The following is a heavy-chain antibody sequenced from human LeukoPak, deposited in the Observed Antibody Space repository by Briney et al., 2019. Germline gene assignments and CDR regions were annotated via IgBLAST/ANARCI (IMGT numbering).Heavy chain of an antibody. J-gene: IGHJ4*02. D-gene: IGHD5-18*01. CDR3: ARGGRLGIQLWLVGEKGSFDY. V-gene: IGHV1-18*01. CDR2: ISAYNGNT. CDR1: GYTFTSYG. Sequence: ASVKVSCKASGYTFTSYGISWVRQAPGQGLEWMGWISAYNGNTNYAQKLQGRVTMTTDTSTSTAYMELRSLRSDDTAVYYCARGGRLGIQLWLVGEKGSFDYWGQGTLVTVSS.